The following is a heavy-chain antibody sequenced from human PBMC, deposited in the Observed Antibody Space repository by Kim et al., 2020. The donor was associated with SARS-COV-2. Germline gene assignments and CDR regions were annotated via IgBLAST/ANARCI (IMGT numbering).Heavy chain of an antibody. Sequence: ASVKVSCKASGYTFTSYAMHWVCQAPGQRLEWMGWINAGNGNTKYSQKLQGRVTITRDTSASTAYMELSSLRSEDTAVYYCARGQIVLVPAVHDAFEIWGQGTVVTVSS. CDR2: INAGNGNT. CDR3: ARGQIVLVPAVHDAFEI. V-gene: IGHV1-3*01. D-gene: IGHD2-2*01. CDR1: GYTFTSYA. J-gene: IGHJ3*02.